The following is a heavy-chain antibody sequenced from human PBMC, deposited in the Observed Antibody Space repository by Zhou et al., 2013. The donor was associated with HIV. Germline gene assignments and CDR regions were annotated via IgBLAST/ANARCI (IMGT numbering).Heavy chain of an antibody. D-gene: IGHD3-16*01. V-gene: IGHV5-51*01. Sequence: EVQLVQSGAEVKKPGESLKISCKGSGYSFTSYWIGWVRQMPGKGLEWMGIIYPGDSDIRYSPSFQGQVTISADRSINTAYLQWSSLKASDTAMYYCARVGGGLAGTYYYHGMDVWGQGTTVTVS. J-gene: IGHJ6*02. CDR2: IYPGDSDI. CDR3: ARVGGGLAGTYYYHGMDV. CDR1: GYSFTSYW.